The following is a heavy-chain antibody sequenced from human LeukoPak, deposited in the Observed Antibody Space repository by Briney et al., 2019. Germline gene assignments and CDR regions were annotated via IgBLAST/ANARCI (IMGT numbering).Heavy chain of an antibody. D-gene: IGHD3-9*01. V-gene: IGHV4-4*02. CDR3: ARSILTGYYVIGY. CDR2: IYHFGST. J-gene: IGHJ4*02. Sequence: PSETLSLTCAVSGGSISSSDWWSWVRQPPGKGLEWIGEIYHFGSTYYNPSLKSRVTISVDTSKNQFSLKLSSVTAADTAVYYCARSILTGYYVIGYWGQGTLVTVSS. CDR1: GGSISSSDW.